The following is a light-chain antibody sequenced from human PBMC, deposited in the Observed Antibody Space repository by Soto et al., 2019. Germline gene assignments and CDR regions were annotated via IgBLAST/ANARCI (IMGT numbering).Light chain of an antibody. CDR2: EVS. Sequence: QSVLTQPASVSGSPGQSITISCTGTSSDVGGFHYVSWYQQHPGKAPKLIIFEVSNRPSGVSNRFSGSKSGNTASLTISGLQAEDEADYYCSSYTSSSTHVFGTGTKLTVL. V-gene: IGLV2-14*01. CDR1: SSDVGGFHY. CDR3: SSYTSSSTHV. J-gene: IGLJ1*01.